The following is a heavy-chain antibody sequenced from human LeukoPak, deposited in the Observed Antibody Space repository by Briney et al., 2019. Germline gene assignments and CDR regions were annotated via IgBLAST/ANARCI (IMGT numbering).Heavy chain of an antibody. Sequence: PSQTLSLTCTVSGGSISTSSYYRGWICQPPGKRLECIGGIYYSVSTYYNPSLKSRVTISVGTSKNQFCLKVSCVTAADTAVYYCERQGNIVLWFGELGNYFDYWGQGTLVTVSS. J-gene: IGHJ4*02. D-gene: IGHD3-10*01. V-gene: IGHV4-39*01. CDR1: GGSISTSSYY. CDR3: ERQGNIVLWFGELGNYFDY. CDR2: IYYSVST.